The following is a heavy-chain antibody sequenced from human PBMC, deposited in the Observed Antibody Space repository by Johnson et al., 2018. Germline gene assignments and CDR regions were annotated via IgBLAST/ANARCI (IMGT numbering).Heavy chain of an antibody. CDR1: GFTFSAYA. Sequence: VQLVESVGGVVQPGRSLRLSCAASGFTFSAYALHWVRQAPGKGLGWVSGISWNSGSIGYADSVKGRFTISRDNAKNSLYLQMNSLRAEDTALYYCAKDINSRRGYQYAFDIWGQGTMVTVSS. D-gene: IGHD5-18*01. CDR2: ISWNSGSI. J-gene: IGHJ3*02. CDR3: AKDINSRRGYQYAFDI. V-gene: IGHV3-9*01.